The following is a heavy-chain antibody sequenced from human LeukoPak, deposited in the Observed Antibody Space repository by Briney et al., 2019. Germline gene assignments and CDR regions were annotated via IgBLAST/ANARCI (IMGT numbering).Heavy chain of an antibody. CDR1: GFTFSSYS. Sequence: PGGSLRLSCAASGFTFSSYSMNWVRQAPGKGLEWVSSISSSSSYIYYADSVKGRFTISRDNAKNSLYLQMNSLRAEDTAVYYCASSVPRGNYYEDYWGQGTLVTVSS. CDR3: ASSVPRGNYYEDY. V-gene: IGHV3-21*01. J-gene: IGHJ4*02. CDR2: ISSSSSYI. D-gene: IGHD3-22*01.